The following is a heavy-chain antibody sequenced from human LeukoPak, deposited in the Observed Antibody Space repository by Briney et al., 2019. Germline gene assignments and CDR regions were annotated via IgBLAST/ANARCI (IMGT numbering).Heavy chain of an antibody. J-gene: IGHJ3*02. D-gene: IGHD6-19*01. CDR1: GGSFSGYY. CDR3: ARGYSSVRGAFDI. Sequence: SETLSLICAVYGGSFSGYYSRWIRHPPGKGREWMGEINHSGSTHYNTSLNSRVNIPVDKSRYKFHLKLTSVTPADTAVYYCARGYSSVRGAFDIWGQGTMVTVSS. CDR2: INHSGST. V-gene: IGHV4-34*01.